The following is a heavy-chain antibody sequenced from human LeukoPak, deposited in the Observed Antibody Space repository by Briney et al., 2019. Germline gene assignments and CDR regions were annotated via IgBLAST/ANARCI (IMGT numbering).Heavy chain of an antibody. CDR2: ISAYNGNT. D-gene: IGHD1-26*01. Sequence: ASVKVSCKASGYTFTSYGISWVRQAPGQGLEWMGWISAYNGNTNYAQKLQGRVTMTTDTSTSTAYMELRSLRSDDTAVYYCARVMGPGLSVRNFDYWGQGTLVTVSS. J-gene: IGHJ4*02. CDR1: GYTFTSYG. CDR3: ARVMGPGLSVRNFDY. V-gene: IGHV1-18*01.